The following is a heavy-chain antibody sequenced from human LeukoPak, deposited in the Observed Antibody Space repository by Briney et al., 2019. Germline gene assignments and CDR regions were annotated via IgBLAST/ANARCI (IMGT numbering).Heavy chain of an antibody. Sequence: PGRSLRLSCAASGFTFSNYAMHWVRQAPGKGLEWVAVMSYDGTNKYYADSVKGRFTISRDNSKNTLYLQMNCLRAEDTAVYYCARERVVVVATTYYYYGMDVWGKGTTVTVSS. CDR3: ARERVVVVATTYYYYGMDV. D-gene: IGHD2-15*01. CDR1: GFTFSNYA. CDR2: MSYDGTNK. V-gene: IGHV3-30*04. J-gene: IGHJ6*04.